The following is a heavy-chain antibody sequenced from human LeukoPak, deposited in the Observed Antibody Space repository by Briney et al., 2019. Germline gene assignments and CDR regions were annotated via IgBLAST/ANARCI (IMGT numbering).Heavy chain of an antibody. J-gene: IGHJ4*02. CDR3: ARVVVMAYYFDY. D-gene: IGHD2-15*01. V-gene: IGHV4-39*07. CDR1: GGSISSSSYY. Sequence: TSETLSLTCTVSGGSISSSSYYWGWIRQPPGKGLEWIGSIYYSGSTYYNPSLKSRVTISVDTSKNQFSLKLSSVTAADTAVYYCARVVVMAYYFDYWGQGTLVTVSS. CDR2: IYYSGST.